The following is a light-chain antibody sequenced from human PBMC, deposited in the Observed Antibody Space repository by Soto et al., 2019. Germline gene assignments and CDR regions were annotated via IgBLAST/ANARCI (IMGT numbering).Light chain of an antibody. V-gene: IGKV1-39*01. CDR1: QDISNY. Sequence: DIQMTQSPSSLSASVGDRVTITCQASQDISNYLNWYQQKPGKAPKLLIYAASSLLGGVPSRFSGSGSGTDFTLTISSLQPEDFATYYCQQSYNTPRTFGPGTKVDI. CDR3: QQSYNTPRT. J-gene: IGKJ3*01. CDR2: AAS.